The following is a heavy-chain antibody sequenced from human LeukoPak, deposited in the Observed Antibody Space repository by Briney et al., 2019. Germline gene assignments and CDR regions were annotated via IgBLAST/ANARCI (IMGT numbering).Heavy chain of an antibody. CDR1: GGSISSNSYY. CDR2: IYYNGGS. D-gene: IGHD2-15*01. J-gene: IGHJ5*02. V-gene: IGHV4-39*07. Sequence: SETLSLTCTVSGGSISSNSYYWGWIRQPPGKGPEWIGNIYYNGGSYYNSSLESRVTISIDTSKNQFSLKLSSVTAADTAVYYCARARILNWFDPWGQGTLVTVSS. CDR3: ARARILNWFDP.